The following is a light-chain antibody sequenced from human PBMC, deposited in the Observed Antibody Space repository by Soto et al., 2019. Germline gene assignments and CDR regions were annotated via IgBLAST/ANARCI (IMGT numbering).Light chain of an antibody. CDR2: AAS. V-gene: IGKV1-27*01. CDR1: QGISNY. Sequence: DIQMTQSPSSLSASVGDRVTITCRASQGISNYLAWYQQKPGKVPKLLIYAASTLQSGVPSRFSGSGSGTDFTLTISSLQPEDVATYYCQACNGAPPFTFGPGTKVDIK. CDR3: QACNGAPPFT. J-gene: IGKJ3*01.